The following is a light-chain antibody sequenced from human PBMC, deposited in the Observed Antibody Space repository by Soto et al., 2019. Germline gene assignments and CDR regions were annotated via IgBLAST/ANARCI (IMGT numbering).Light chain of an antibody. CDR3: AAWDDTFRGYV. CDR1: SSDVGGYNY. J-gene: IGLJ1*01. Sequence: QSVLTQPRSVSGSPGQSVTISCTGTSSDVGGYNYVSWYQQHPGKAPKLMIYDVSKRPSGVPDRFSGSRSGTSASLAISGLRSEDEADYYCAAWDDTFRGYVFGTGTKLTVL. V-gene: IGLV2-11*01. CDR2: DVS.